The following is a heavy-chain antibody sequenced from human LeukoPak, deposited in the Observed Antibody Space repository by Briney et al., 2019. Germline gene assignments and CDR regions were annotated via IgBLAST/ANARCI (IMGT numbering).Heavy chain of an antibody. CDR3: ARAPIRLGELSSYFDY. Sequence: GGSLRLSCAASGFTFTSYGMHWVRQAPGQGLEWMGIINPSGGCTSYAQKFQVRVTMTRDTSTSTVYMELSSLRSEDTAVHYCARAPIRLGELSSYFDYWGQGTLVTVSS. J-gene: IGHJ4*02. CDR2: INPSGGCT. D-gene: IGHD3-16*02. V-gene: IGHV1-46*01. CDR1: GFTFTSYG.